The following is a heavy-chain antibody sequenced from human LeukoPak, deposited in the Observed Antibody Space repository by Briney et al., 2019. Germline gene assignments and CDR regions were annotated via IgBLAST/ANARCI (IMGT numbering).Heavy chain of an antibody. D-gene: IGHD2-15*01. CDR1: GFTFSSYS. CDR2: ISSSSSYI. V-gene: IGHV3-21*04. CDR3: AKGAGGSCNTAVNY. J-gene: IGHJ4*02. Sequence: PGGSLRLSCAASGFTFSSYSMNWVRQAPGKGLEWVSSISSSSSYIYYADSVKGRFTISRDNSKNTLYLQMNSLRVEDTAAYYCAKGAGGSCNTAVNYWGQGTPVTVSS.